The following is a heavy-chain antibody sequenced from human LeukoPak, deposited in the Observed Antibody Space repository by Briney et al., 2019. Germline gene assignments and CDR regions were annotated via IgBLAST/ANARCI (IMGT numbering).Heavy chain of an antibody. Sequence: ASVKVSCKASGYTFTSYGISWARQAPGQGLEWMGWINPNSGGTNYAQKFQGRVTMTRDTSISTAYMELSRLRSDDTAVYYCARDRTVGNAFDIWGQGTMVTVSS. J-gene: IGHJ3*02. CDR3: ARDRTVGNAFDI. CDR2: INPNSGGT. CDR1: GYTFTSYG. D-gene: IGHD4-23*01. V-gene: IGHV1-2*02.